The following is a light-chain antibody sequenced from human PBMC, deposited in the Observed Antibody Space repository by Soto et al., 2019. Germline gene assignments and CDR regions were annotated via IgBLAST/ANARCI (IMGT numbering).Light chain of an antibody. CDR3: QQYGSSPHT. V-gene: IGKV3-20*01. CDR1: QSVSSSY. J-gene: IGKJ2*01. Sequence: EIVLTQSPGTLSLSPGERATLSCRASQSVSSSYLAWYQHKPGQAPRLLIYGASSRATGIPDRFSGSGSGTDFTLNISRLEAEDFAVYYCQQYGSSPHTFGQGTKLAIK. CDR2: GAS.